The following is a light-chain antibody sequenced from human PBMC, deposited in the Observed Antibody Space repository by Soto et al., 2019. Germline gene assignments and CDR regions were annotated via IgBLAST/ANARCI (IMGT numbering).Light chain of an antibody. CDR1: QTILYDSNNKNY. Sequence: DIVMTQSPDSLAVSLGERATINCKSSQTILYDSNNKNYLAWYQHRPGQPPKLLIYWASTRESGVPGRFSGSGSGTDFTLTISSVQAEDVAVYYCQHYFTSPPAFGPGTSVHI. J-gene: IGKJ3*01. CDR3: QHYFTSPPA. CDR2: WAS. V-gene: IGKV4-1*01.